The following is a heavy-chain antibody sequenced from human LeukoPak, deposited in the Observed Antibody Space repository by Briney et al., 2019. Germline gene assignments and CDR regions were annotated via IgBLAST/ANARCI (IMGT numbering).Heavy chain of an antibody. D-gene: IGHD3-22*01. CDR1: GGSISSGDYY. J-gene: IGHJ5*02. CDR2: IYYSGST. Sequence: SETLSLTCTVSGGSISSGDYYWSWIRQPPGKGLEWIGYIYYSGSTYYNPSLKSRVTISVDTSKNQFSLKLSSVTAADTAVYYCARSSRYYYDSSGFLNWFDPWGQGTLVTVSS. CDR3: ARSSRYYYDSSGFLNWFDP. V-gene: IGHV4-30-4*01.